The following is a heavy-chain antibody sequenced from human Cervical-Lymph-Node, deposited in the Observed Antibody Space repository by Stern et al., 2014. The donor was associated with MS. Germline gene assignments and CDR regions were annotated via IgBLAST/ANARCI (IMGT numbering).Heavy chain of an antibody. CDR1: GFTFSSYG. CDR2: ISYDASNK. D-gene: IGHD1-26*01. V-gene: IGHV3-30*18. CDR3: AKDLGGTYYHYYYGMDV. Sequence: VHLVESGGGVVQPGRSLRLSCAASGFTFSSYGMHWVRQAPGKGLEWGAVISYDASNKYYADSVKGRFTISRDNSKNTLYLQMNSLRAEDTAVYYCAKDLGGTYYHYYYGMDVWGQGTTVTVSS. J-gene: IGHJ6*02.